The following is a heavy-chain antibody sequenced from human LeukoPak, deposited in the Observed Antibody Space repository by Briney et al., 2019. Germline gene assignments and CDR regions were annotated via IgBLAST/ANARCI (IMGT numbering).Heavy chain of an antibody. CDR3: VRPRGIAAAGIFGAFDY. D-gene: IGHD6-13*01. V-gene: IGHV3-30*04. Sequence: GGSLRLSCAASGFTFSSYAMHWVRQAPGKGLEWVALISFDGRNRYYADSVKGRFTISRDNSKNTLYVQMNSLRAEDTAVYYCVRPRGIAAAGIFGAFDYWGQGILVTVS. CDR1: GFTFSSYA. J-gene: IGHJ4*02. CDR2: ISFDGRNR.